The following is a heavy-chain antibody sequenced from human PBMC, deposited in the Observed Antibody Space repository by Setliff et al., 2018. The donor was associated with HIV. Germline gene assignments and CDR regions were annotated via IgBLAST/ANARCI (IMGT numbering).Heavy chain of an antibody. V-gene: IGHV1-18*01. CDR2: ISAYNGNA. J-gene: IGHJ4*02. D-gene: IGHD4-17*01. CDR1: GYTFTSYG. CDR3: AREWGITVTLDY. Sequence: ASVKVSCKASGYTFTSYGISWVRQAPGQGLEWMGWISAYNGNANYARKLQGRVTMTTDTSTSTAYMELRSLRSDDTAVYYCAREWGITVTLDYWGQGTLVTVSS.